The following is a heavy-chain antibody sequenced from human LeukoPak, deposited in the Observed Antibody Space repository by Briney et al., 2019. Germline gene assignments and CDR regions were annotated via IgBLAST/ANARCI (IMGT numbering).Heavy chain of an antibody. V-gene: IGHV4-39*01. CDR2: IYYSGST. J-gene: IGHJ4*02. CDR1: GGSISSTSYY. CDR3: ARQRYSAYASIDY. Sequence: SGTLSLTCTVAGGSISSTSYYWGWIRQPPGKGLEWIGSIYYSGSTYYNPSLKSRVTISLATSKNQFSLKLSSVTAADTAVYYCARQRYSAYASIDYCGQGTLVTVSS. D-gene: IGHD5-12*01.